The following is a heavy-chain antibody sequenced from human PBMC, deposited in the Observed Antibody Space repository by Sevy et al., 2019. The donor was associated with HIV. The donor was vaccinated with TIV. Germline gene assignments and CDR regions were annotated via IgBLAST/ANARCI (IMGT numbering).Heavy chain of an antibody. V-gene: IGHV3-7*01. CDR1: GFSFSSYW. CDR2: VNRDGSGK. J-gene: IGHJ4*02. Sequence: GGSLRLSCAASGFSFSSYWMTWFRQAPGKELEWVANVNRDGSGKYYVDSVKGRFTISRDNARNSLSLQMNSLRAEDTAVYYCARSLDYWGQGTLVTVSS. CDR3: ARSLDY.